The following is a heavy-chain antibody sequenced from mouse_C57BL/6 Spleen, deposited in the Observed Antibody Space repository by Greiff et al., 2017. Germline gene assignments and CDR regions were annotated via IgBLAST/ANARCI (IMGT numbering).Heavy chain of an antibody. CDR3: ARETTVVRYFDY. J-gene: IGHJ2*01. CDR1: GFTFSDYG. D-gene: IGHD1-1*01. CDR2: ISSGSSTI. Sequence: VQLQQSGGGLVKPGGSLKLSCAASGFTFSDYGMHWVRQAPEKGLEWVAYISSGSSTIYYADTVKGRFTISRDNAKNTLFLQMTSLRSEDTAMYYCARETTVVRYFDYWGQGTTLTVSS. V-gene: IGHV5-17*01.